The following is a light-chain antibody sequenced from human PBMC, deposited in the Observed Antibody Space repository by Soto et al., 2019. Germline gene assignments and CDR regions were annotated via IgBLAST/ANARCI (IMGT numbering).Light chain of an antibody. CDR1: TGSIASDS. Sequence: NFMLTQPHSVSGSPGKTVTISCTRSTGSIASDSVQWYQQRPGSAPTTVIYEDNQRPSGVPDRFSGSIDSSSNSASLTISGLKTEDEADYYCQSCDSSPFWAFGGGTKLTVL. CDR3: QSCDSSPFWA. J-gene: IGLJ3*02. V-gene: IGLV6-57*04. CDR2: EDN.